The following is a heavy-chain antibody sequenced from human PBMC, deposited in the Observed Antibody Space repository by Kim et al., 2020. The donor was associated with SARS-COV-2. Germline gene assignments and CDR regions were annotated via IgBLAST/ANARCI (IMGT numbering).Heavy chain of an antibody. CDR3: ARERVGASHGGALRSSWNNNGFDP. CDR1: GGSVSSGSYY. CDR2: IYYSGST. D-gene: IGHD6-13*01. J-gene: IGHJ5*02. Sequence: SETLSLTCTVSGGSVSSGSYYWSWIRQPPGKGLEWIGYIYYSGSTNYNPSLKSRVTISVDTSKNQFSLKLSSVTAADTAVYYCARERVGASHGGALRSSWNNNGFDPWGQGTLVTVSS. V-gene: IGHV4-61*01.